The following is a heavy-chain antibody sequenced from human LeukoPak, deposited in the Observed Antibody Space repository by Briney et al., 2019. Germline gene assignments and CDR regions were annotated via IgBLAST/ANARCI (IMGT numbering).Heavy chain of an antibody. J-gene: IGHJ4*02. Sequence: GGSLRLSCAASGFTFNTRAMSWVRQAPGKGLQWVSAITGDGDTTFYAESVKGRFTISRDNSKNTLYVQMNSLRAEDTAVYYCAKGGAANRVTTNYFDYWGQGTLVTVSA. CDR3: AKGGAANRVTTNYFDY. V-gene: IGHV3-23*01. CDR2: ITGDGDTT. CDR1: GFTFNTRA. D-gene: IGHD4-17*01.